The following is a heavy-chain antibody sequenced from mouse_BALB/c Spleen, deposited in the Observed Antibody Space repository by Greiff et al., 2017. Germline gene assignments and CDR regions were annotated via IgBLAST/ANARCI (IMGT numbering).Heavy chain of an antibody. CDR2: ISSGGST. D-gene: IGHD2-1*01. CDR3: ARDYGNYDYYAMDY. J-gene: IGHJ4*01. V-gene: IGHV5-6-5*01. Sequence: EVQVVESGGGLVKPGGSLKLSCAASGFTFSSYAMSWVRQTPEKRLEWVASISSGGSTYYPDSVKGRFTISRDNARNILYLQMSSLRSEDTAMYYCARDYGNYDYYAMDYWGQGTSVTVSS. CDR1: GFTFSSYA.